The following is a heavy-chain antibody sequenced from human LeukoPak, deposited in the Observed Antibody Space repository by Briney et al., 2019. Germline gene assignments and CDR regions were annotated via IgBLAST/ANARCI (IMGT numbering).Heavy chain of an antibody. CDR1: GFTFTMFG. CDR3: ARDRGSTPLDY. Sequence: GGSLRLSCAASGFTFTMFGMHWVRQAPGKGLEWVAVIWYDGGNKYYADSVKGRFTISRDNSKNTLYLQMNSLRAEDTAVYYCARDRGSTPLDYWGQGTLVTVSS. CDR2: IWYDGGNK. V-gene: IGHV3-33*08. J-gene: IGHJ4*02.